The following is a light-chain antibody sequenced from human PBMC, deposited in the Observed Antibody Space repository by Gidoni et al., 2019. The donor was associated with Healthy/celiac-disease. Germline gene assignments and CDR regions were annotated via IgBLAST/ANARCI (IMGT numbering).Light chain of an antibody. V-gene: IGKV1-33*01. CDR3: QQYDNLPLT. J-gene: IGKJ4*01. CDR2: DAS. Sequence: DVRITPSPSSLSASVGDRVTITCRASQDISNYLNWYQQKTGKAPKLLISDASNLETGVPSRFSGSGAGTDFTFTISSLQPEDIATYYCQQYDNLPLTFGGXTKVEIK. CDR1: QDISNY.